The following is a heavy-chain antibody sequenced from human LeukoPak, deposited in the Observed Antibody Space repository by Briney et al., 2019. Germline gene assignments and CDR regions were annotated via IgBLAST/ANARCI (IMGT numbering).Heavy chain of an antibody. J-gene: IGHJ4*02. Sequence: GGSLRLSCPASEFTFISYAMSWVRQAPGEGLEWVSVTSGSGGSTYYADSVKGRFTISRDNSKNTLYLQMNRMRGEETAVYYCAKARGRDGYKDELDYWGKGTLVTVSS. CDR3: AKARGRDGYKDELDY. CDR2: TSGSGGST. D-gene: IGHD5-24*01. V-gene: IGHV3-23*01. CDR1: EFTFISYA.